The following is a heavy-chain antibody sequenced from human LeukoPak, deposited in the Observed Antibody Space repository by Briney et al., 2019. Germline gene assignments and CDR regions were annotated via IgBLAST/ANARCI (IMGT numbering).Heavy chain of an antibody. CDR3: ARQHGSGSYRNFDY. D-gene: IGHD3-10*01. CDR2: INHSGST. V-gene: IGHV4-34*01. Sequence: SETLSLTCTVSGGSISSYYWSWIRQPPGKGLGWIGEINHSGSTNYNPSLKSRVTISVDTSKNQFSLKLSSVTAADTAVYYCARQHGSGSYRNFDYWGQGTLVTVSS. J-gene: IGHJ4*02. CDR1: GGSISSYY.